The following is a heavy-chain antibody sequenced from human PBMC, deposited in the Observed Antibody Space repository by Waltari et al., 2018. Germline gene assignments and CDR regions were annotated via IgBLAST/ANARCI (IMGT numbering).Heavy chain of an antibody. CDR2: IYPDDSDT. Sequence: EVQLVQSGAEVKKPGEALKIFCQGPGYSFTNYWLGWVRQMPGKGLEWMGIIYPDDSDTRYSPSFQGQVTMSADKFINTAYPQWSSLKVSDTAMYYCARQHYGSFDVWGQGTMVTVSS. CDR3: ARQHYGSFDV. CDR1: GYSFTNYW. V-gene: IGHV5-51*01. D-gene: IGHD3-10*01. J-gene: IGHJ3*01.